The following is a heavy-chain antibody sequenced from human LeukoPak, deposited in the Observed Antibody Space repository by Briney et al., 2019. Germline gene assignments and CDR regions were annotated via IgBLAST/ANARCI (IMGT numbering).Heavy chain of an antibody. CDR3: ARGPKKNYLWSGYYTFDY. V-gene: IGHV4-34*01. J-gene: IGHJ4*02. Sequence: SETLSLTCTVSGDSITGYYWGWIRQPPGKGLEWIGEINHSGSTNYNPSLKSRVTISVDTSKNQFSLKLSSVTAADTAVYYCARGPKKNYLWSGYYTFDYWGQGTLVTVSS. CDR2: INHSGST. D-gene: IGHD3-3*01. CDR1: GDSITGYY.